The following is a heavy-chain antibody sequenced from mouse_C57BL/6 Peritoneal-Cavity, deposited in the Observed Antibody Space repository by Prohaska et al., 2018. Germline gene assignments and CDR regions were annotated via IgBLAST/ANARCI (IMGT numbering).Heavy chain of an antibody. D-gene: IGHD1-1*01. CDR3: ALLITTVVAEYYFDY. CDR2: INPNKGGT. Sequence: TDYYMNWVKQSHGKSLEWIGDINPNKGGTSDNQKFKGKATLTVDKSSSTAYMELRSLTSEDSAVYYCALLITTVVAEYYFDYWGQGTTLTVSS. CDR1: TDYY. J-gene: IGHJ2*01. V-gene: IGHV1-26*01.